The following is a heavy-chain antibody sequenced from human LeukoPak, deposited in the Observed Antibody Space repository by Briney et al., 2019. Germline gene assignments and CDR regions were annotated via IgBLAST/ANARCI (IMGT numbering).Heavy chain of an antibody. CDR1: GFTFSSYA. CDR2: ISGSGGTT. D-gene: IGHD6-19*01. CDR3: AKRQYSSGWYNFDY. V-gene: IGHV3-23*01. J-gene: IGHJ4*02. Sequence: GGSLRLSCAASGFTFSSYAMSWIRQAPGKGLEWVSAISGSGGTTYYADSVKGRFTISRDNSKNTLYLQMNSLRAEDTAVYYCAKRQYSSGWYNFDYWGQGTLVTVFS.